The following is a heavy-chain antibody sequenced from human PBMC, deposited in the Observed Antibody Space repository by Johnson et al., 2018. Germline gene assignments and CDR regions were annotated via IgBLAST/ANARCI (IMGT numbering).Heavy chain of an antibody. V-gene: IGHV3-9*01. D-gene: IGHD6-19*01. CDR3: AKDRGVGDEQWLDPDAFES. J-gene: IGHJ3*02. CDR2: LSWNSGSI. Sequence: EVQLVESGGGLVQPGRSLRLSCAASGFTFDDYAMHWVRQAPWKGLEWVSGLSWNSGSIGYADSVKGRFTISRDNAKNSLYLQMNSLIAADSALYYCAKDRGVGDEQWLDPDAFESGGQGTMVTGSS. CDR1: GFTFDDYA.